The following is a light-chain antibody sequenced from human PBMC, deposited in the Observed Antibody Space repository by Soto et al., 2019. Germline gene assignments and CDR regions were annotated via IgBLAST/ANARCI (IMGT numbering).Light chain of an antibody. CDR1: QSTSSY. Sequence: DIQMTQSPSSLSASVGDRVTITCRASQSTSSYLNWYQQKPGKAPKLLIYAASSLQSGVPSRFSGSGSGTDFPHTISSLQPEDFATYYCQQSYSTLYTFGQGTKLEIK. CDR2: AAS. J-gene: IGKJ2*01. CDR3: QQSYSTLYT. V-gene: IGKV1-39*01.